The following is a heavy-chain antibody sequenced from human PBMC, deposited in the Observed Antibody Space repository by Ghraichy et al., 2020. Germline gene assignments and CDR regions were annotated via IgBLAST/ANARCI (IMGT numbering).Heavy chain of an antibody. Sequence: ESLNISCTVSGGSISSSSYYWGWIRQPPGKGLEWIGDIYYSGSTYYNPSLKSRDTISVDTSKNQFSLKLPSVTAPDTAVYYCARRSYNILTGYWYFDYWGQGTLVTVAS. V-gene: IGHV4-39*01. D-gene: IGHD3-9*01. CDR3: ARRSYNILTGYWYFDY. CDR1: GGSISSSSYY. J-gene: IGHJ4*02. CDR2: IYYSGST.